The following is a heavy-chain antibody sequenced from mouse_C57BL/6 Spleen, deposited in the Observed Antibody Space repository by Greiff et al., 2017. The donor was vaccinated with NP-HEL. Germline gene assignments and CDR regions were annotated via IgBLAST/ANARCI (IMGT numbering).Heavy chain of an antibody. CDR1: GYTFTSYW. D-gene: IGHD6-1*01. V-gene: IGHV1-52*01. CDR3: SRGHFGFDFDY. CDR2: IDPSDSET. Sequence: QVQLQQPGAELVRPGSSVKLSCKASGYTFTSYWMHWVKQRPIQGLEWIGNIDPSDSETHYNQKFKDKATLTVEKSSSTAYMLLSSLTSEDSAVDYSSRGHFGFDFDYWGQGTTLTVSS. J-gene: IGHJ2*01.